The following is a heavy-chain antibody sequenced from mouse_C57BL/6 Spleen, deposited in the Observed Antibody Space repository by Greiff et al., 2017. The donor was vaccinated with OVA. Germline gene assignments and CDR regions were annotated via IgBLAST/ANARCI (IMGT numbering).Heavy chain of an antibody. CDR1: GYTFTTYP. Sequence: VQGVESGAELVKPGASVKMSCKASGYTFTTYPIEWMKQNHGKSLEWIGNFHPYNDDTKYNEKFKGKATLTVEKSSSTVYLELSRLTSDDSAVYYCARGAYYSNYRAMDYWGQGTSVTVSS. CDR3: ARGAYYSNYRAMDY. J-gene: IGHJ4*01. CDR2: FHPYNDDT. V-gene: IGHV1-47*01. D-gene: IGHD2-5*01.